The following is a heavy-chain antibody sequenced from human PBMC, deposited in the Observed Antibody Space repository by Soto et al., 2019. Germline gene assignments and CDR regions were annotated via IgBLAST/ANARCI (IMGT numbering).Heavy chain of an antibody. J-gene: IGHJ4*02. V-gene: IGHV3-23*01. CDR2: ISGSGGST. CDR3: AKAAPLQFLDY. D-gene: IGHD6-25*01. Sequence: GGFLRLSCAAAGVTFSSYAGSWVRQDTGKGLEWVSAISGSGGSTYYADSVKGRFTISRDNSKNTLYLQMNSLRAEDTAVYYCAKAAPLQFLDYLGQGTLVTVS. CDR1: GVTFSSYA.